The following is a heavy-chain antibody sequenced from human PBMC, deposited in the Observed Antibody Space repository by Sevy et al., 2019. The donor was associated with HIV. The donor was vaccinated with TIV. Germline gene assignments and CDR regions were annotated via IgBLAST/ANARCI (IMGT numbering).Heavy chain of an antibody. CDR3: ARDQGWFDY. CDR1: GFAFSTQW. J-gene: IGHJ4*02. Sequence: GGSLRLSCEASGFAFSTQWMSWVRQVPGKGLEWVANIKQDGSVKHYVDSVRGRLTTSSDNAKNSLYLQINSLRADDTAVYYWARDQGWFDYWGQGTVVTVSS. CDR2: IKQDGSVK. V-gene: IGHV3-7*01. D-gene: IGHD2-15*01.